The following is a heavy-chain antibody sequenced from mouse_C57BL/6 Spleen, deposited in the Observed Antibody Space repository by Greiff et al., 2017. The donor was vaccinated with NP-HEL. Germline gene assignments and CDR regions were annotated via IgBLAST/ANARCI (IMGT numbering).Heavy chain of an antibody. J-gene: IGHJ2*01. V-gene: IGHV1-80*01. CDR3: ARGGTGTIFDY. CDR2: IYPGDGDT. CDR1: GYAFSSYW. Sequence: QVHVKQSGAELVKPGASVKISCKASGYAFSSYWMNWVKQRPGKGLEWIGQIYPGDGDTNYNGKFKDKATLTADKSSSTAYMQLSSLTSEDSAVYFCARGGTGTIFDYWGQGTTLTVSS. D-gene: IGHD4-1*01.